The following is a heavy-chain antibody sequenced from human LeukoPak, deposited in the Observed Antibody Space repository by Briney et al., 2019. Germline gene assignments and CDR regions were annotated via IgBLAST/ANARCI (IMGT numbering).Heavy chain of an antibody. J-gene: IGHJ4*02. V-gene: IGHV1-46*01. D-gene: IGHD6-19*01. Sequence: ASVKVSCKASGYTFTSYYMHWVRQAPGQGLEWMGIINPSGGSTSYAQKFQGRVTMTRNTSISTAYMELSSLRSENTAVYYCARGSSGWYVRYYFDYWGQGTLVTVSS. CDR3: ARGSSGWYVRYYFDY. CDR1: GYTFTSYY. CDR2: INPSGGST.